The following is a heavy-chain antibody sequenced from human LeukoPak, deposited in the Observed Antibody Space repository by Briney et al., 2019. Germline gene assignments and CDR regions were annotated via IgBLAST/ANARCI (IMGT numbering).Heavy chain of an antibody. Sequence: GSLRLSCAASGFTFSSYSMNWVRQAPGEGLEWVSSITRSSSIYYADSVKGRFTISRDNAKNSLYLQMNSLRAEDTAVYYCARVPEYMDILIAYSTTPDYWGQGTLVTVSS. V-gene: IGHV3-21*01. CDR1: GFTFSSYS. D-gene: IGHD3-9*01. CDR2: ITRSSSI. J-gene: IGHJ4*02. CDR3: ARVPEYMDILIAYSTTPDY.